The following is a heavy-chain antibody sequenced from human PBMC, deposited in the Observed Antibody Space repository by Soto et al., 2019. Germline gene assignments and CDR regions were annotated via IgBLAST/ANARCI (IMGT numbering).Heavy chain of an antibody. CDR2: ISYDGNVA. Sequence: QVQLVESEGGVVQPGRSLRLSCAASGFTFSNYGMHWVRQAPGKGLEWVTVISYDGNVAYYADSVKGRFTSSRDNSKNTLYLQMNSLRTEATAVYYWAKEGPITNWYFDYWGQGTLVTVSS. CDR1: GFTFSNYG. V-gene: IGHV3-30*18. D-gene: IGHD1-1*01. J-gene: IGHJ4*02. CDR3: AKEGPITNWYFDY.